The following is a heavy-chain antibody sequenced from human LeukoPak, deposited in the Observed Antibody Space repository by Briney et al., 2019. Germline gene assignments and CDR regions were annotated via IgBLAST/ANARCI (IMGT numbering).Heavy chain of an antibody. Sequence: GGSLRLSCAASEFTFDDYTMHWVRQAPGKGLEWVSLISWDGGSTYYADSVKGRFTISRDNSKNSLYLQMNSLRTEDTALYYCAKDSSSGSLDIWGQGTMVTVSS. D-gene: IGHD3-22*01. J-gene: IGHJ3*02. V-gene: IGHV3-43*01. CDR2: ISWDGGST. CDR3: AKDSSSGSLDI. CDR1: EFTFDDYT.